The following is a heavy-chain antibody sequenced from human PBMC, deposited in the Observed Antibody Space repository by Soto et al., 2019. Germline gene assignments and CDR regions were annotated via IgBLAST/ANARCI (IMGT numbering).Heavy chain of an antibody. J-gene: IGHJ4*02. D-gene: IGHD1-1*01. CDR2: ISAHNGNT. Sequence: QVHLVQSGAEVKKPGASVKVSCKASGYTFTSYGITWVRQAPGQGLEWMGWISAHNGNTDYAQKLQGRVIVTRDTSTSTAYMELRNLISDDTAVYYCARGRYGDYWGPGVLVTVSS. CDR1: GYTFTSYG. CDR3: ARGRYGDY. V-gene: IGHV1-18*01.